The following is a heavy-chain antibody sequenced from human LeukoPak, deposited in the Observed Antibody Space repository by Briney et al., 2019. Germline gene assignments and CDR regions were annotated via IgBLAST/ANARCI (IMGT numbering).Heavy chain of an antibody. D-gene: IGHD1-26*01. CDR3: ARAPRIVGATTFFDY. J-gene: IGHJ4*02. V-gene: IGHV6-1*01. Sequence: PSQTLSLTCAISGDSVSSNSAAWNWIRQSPSRGLEWLGRTYYRSKWYNDYAVSVKGRITINPDTSKNQFSLQLNSVTPEDTAVYYCARAPRIVGATTFFDYWGQGTLVTVSS. CDR2: TYYRSKWYN. CDR1: GDSVSSNSAA.